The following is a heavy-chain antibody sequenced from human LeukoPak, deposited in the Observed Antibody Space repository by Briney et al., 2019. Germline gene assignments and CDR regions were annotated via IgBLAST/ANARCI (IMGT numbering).Heavy chain of an antibody. CDR1: GGTFSSYA. V-gene: IGHV1-69*06. D-gene: IGHD2/OR15-2a*01. CDR2: IIPIFGTA. Sequence: SVKVSCKASGGTFSSYAISWVRQAPGQGLEWMGGIIPIFGTANYAQNFQGRVTITADKSTSTAYMELSSLRSEDTAVYYCARSGFAERIYYYYYMDVWGKGTTVTVSS. J-gene: IGHJ6*03. CDR3: ARSGFAERIYYYYYMDV.